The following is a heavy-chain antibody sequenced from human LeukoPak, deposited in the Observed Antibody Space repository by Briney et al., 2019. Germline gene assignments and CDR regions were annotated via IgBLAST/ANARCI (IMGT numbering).Heavy chain of an antibody. Sequence: GGSLRPSCAASGFTFSSYGMHWVRQAPGKGLEWVAVISYDGSNKYYADSVKGRFTISRDNSKNTLYLQMNSLRAEDTAVYYCAKERIAAAKFDYWGQGTLVTVSS. CDR3: AKERIAAAKFDY. D-gene: IGHD6-13*01. J-gene: IGHJ4*02. CDR1: GFTFSSYG. CDR2: ISYDGSNK. V-gene: IGHV3-30*18.